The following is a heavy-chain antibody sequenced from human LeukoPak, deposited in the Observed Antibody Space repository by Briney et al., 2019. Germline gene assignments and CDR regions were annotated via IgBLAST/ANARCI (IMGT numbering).Heavy chain of an antibody. Sequence: PGGSLRPSCVASGFTFSSYEMNWVRQAPGKGLEWVSYISTSGSTIYYADSVKGRFTISRDKTKNSLYLQMNSLRAEDTAVYSCARAGMNFDCWGQGTRSPSPQ. CDR3: ARAGMNFDC. V-gene: IGHV3-48*03. CDR2: ISTSGSTI. CDR1: GFTFSSYE. J-gene: IGHJ4*02.